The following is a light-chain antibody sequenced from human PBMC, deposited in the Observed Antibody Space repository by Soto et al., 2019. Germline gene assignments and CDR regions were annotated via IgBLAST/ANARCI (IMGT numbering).Light chain of an antibody. CDR2: AAS. CDR1: QDISNY. V-gene: IGKV1-27*01. Sequence: DIQMTQSPSSLSASVGDRVTITCRTSQDISNYLAWYQQKPGKVPKLLIYAASTLQSGVPSRFSGGRSGTEFSLTISSLQPEDVATYYCQKYNNSPHTFGRGTKVEIQ. CDR3: QKYNNSPHT. J-gene: IGKJ4*01.